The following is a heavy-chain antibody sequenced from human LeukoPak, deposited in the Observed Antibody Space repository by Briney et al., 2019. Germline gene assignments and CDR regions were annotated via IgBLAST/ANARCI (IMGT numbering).Heavy chain of an antibody. CDR2: INPSGGST. V-gene: IGHV1-46*01. CDR3: ARDRPQEDSSGYYYYYGMDV. J-gene: IGHJ6*02. CDR1: GYTFTSYG. Sequence: ASVKVSCKASGYTFTSYGINWVRQAPGQGLEWMGIINPSGGSTSYAQKFQGRVTMTRDTSTSTVYMELSSLRSEDTAVYYCARDRPQEDSSGYYYYYGMDVWGQGTTVTVSS. D-gene: IGHD3-22*01.